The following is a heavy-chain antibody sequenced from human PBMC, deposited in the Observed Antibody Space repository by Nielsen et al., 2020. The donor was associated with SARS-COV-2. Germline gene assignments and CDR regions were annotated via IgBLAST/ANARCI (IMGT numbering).Heavy chain of an antibody. CDR3: ARDWGYCSGGSCYSGYYYMDV. D-gene: IGHD2-15*01. Sequence: ASVKVSCKASGYTFTSYGISWVRQAPGQGLEWMGWISAYNGNTNYAQKLQGRVTMTRDTSTSTVYMELSSLRSEDTAVYYCARDWGYCSGGSCYSGYYYMDVWGKGTTVTVSS. CDR1: GYTFTSYG. J-gene: IGHJ6*03. V-gene: IGHV1-18*01. CDR2: ISAYNGNT.